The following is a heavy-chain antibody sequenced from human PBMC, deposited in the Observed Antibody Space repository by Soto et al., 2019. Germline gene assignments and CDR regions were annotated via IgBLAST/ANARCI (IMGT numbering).Heavy chain of an antibody. V-gene: IGHV1-18*01. D-gene: IGHD1-1*01. CDR1: GYTFTSYG. Sequence: QVQLVQSGAEVKKPGASVKVSCKASGYTFTSYGISWVRQAPGQGLEWMGWISAYNGNTNYAQKLQGRVTMTTDTSTSTAYMELRSLRSDDTAVYYCAREETTGTTQPSPSLDVWGKGTTVNVSS. CDR3: AREETTGTTQPSPSLDV. CDR2: ISAYNGNT. J-gene: IGHJ6*04.